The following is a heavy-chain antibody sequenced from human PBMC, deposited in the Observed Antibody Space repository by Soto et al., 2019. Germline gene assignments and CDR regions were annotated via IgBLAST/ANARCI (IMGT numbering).Heavy chain of an antibody. CDR1: GYAFTTYG. J-gene: IGHJ4*02. D-gene: IGHD1-1*01. Sequence: QVHLVQSGAEVKKPGASVKVSCKGSGYAFTTYGITWVRQAPGQGLEWMGWISAHNGNTTYAQKLQGRVTVTRDTSTITAYMYLRSLRSDDTAVYYCARGRYGDSWGQGALVTVSS. V-gene: IGHV1-18*01. CDR2: ISAHNGNT. CDR3: ARGRYGDS.